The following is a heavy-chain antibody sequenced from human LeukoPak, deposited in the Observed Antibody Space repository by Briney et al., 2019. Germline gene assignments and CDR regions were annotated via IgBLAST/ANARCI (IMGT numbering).Heavy chain of an antibody. CDR1: GYNFNGYY. CDR2: INPNSGGT. V-gene: IGHV1-2*02. Sequence: ASVKVSCKASGYNFNGYYIYWVRQAPGQGLEWMGWINPNSGGTSYARNFQGRVTMTRDTSISTAYMEHSRPISDDAGVYFCARSIAAAHFDYWGQGTLVTVSS. CDR3: ARSIAAAHFDY. J-gene: IGHJ4*02. D-gene: IGHD6-13*01.